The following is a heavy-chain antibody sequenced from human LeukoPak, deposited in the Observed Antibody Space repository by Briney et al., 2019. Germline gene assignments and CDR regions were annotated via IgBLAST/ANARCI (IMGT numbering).Heavy chain of an antibody. D-gene: IGHD5-24*01. V-gene: IGHV3-30-3*01. CDR3: SRDLRWLQCFDY. CDR1: GFSFSDYA. Sequence: PGGSLRLSCAASGFSFSDYALHWVRQAPGKGLEWVAIISYDGSNKEYADSLKGRFTISRDNSKNTLYLQMSSPRVEDTAVYYCSRDLRWLQCFDYWGRGTLVTVSS. CDR2: ISYDGSNK. J-gene: IGHJ4*02.